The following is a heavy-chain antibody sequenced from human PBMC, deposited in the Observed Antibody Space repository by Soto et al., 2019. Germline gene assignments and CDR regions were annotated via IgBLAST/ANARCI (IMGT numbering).Heavy chain of an antibody. CDR3: ARGPRVADYYYSMDV. CDR2: VYYSGSA. D-gene: IGHD6-19*01. V-gene: IGHV4-59*01. Sequence: SETLSLTCTVSGGSISSYYWSWIRQPPGKGLEWIGYVYYSGSANYNPSLESRVTISIDTSKNQFSLKLSSVTAADTAVYYCARGPRVADYYYSMDVWGKATTVTVSS. J-gene: IGHJ6*03. CDR1: GGSISSYY.